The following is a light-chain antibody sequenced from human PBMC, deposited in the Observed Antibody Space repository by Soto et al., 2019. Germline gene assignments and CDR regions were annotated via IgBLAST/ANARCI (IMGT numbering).Light chain of an antibody. CDR1: SSDVGGYNY. CDR2: EVN. CDR3: NSSTGWIYG. V-gene: IGLV2-8*01. Sequence: QSALTQPPYASGSPGQSVTISCTGTSSDVGGYNYVSWYQQHPGKAPKLMIFEVNKRPSGVPDRFSGSKFGNTASLTVSGLQAEEEADYYCNSSTGWIYGFGTGTKLTVL. J-gene: IGLJ1*01.